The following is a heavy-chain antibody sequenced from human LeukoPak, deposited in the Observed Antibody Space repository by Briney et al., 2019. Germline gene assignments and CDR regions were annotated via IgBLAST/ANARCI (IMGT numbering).Heavy chain of an antibody. CDR3: ARGVGSYYGTFDY. CDR1: GGSISSYY. V-gene: IGHV4-38-2*02. J-gene: IGHJ4*02. D-gene: IGHD1-26*01. Sequence: SETLSLTCTVSGGSISSYYWGWIRQPPGKGLEWIGSIYHSGSTYYNPSLKSRVTISVDTSKNQFSLKLSSVTAADTAVYYCARGVGSYYGTFDYWGQGTLVTVSS. CDR2: IYHSGST.